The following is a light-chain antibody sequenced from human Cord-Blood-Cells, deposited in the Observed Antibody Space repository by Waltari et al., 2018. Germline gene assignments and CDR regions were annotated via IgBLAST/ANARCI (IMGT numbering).Light chain of an antibody. J-gene: IGKJ1*01. Sequence: AIRMTESPSSFSASTGDRVTSTCRASQGLSSYLAWYQQKPGKAPKLLIYAASTLQSGVPSRFSGSGSGTDFTLTISCLQSEDFATYYCQQYYSYPRTFGQGTKVEIK. CDR2: AAS. CDR3: QQYYSYPRT. V-gene: IGKV1-8*01. CDR1: QGLSSY.